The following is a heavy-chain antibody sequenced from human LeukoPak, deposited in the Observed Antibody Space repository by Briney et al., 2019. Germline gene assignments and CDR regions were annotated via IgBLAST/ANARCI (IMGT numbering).Heavy chain of an antibody. CDR2: ISAYNGNT. CDR1: GYTFTSYD. CDR3: ARGDYGSGSYYGGTDY. Sequence: VASVKVSCKASGYTFTSYDINWVRQATGQGLEWMGWISAYNGNTNYAQKLQGRVTMTTDTSTSTAYMELRSLRSDDTAVYYCARGDYGSGSYYGGTDYWGQGTLVTVSS. J-gene: IGHJ4*02. V-gene: IGHV1-18*01. D-gene: IGHD3-10*01.